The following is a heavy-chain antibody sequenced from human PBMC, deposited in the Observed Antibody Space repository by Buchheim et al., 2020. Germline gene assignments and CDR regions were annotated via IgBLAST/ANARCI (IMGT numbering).Heavy chain of an antibody. CDR3: ARDGAGNYVDY. CDR1: GFTFSSYS. V-gene: IGHV3-48*01. D-gene: IGHD3-16*01. Sequence: EVQLVESGGGLVQPGGSLRLSCAASGFTFSSYSMNWVRQAPGKGLEWVSYISSSSSTIYYADSVKGRFTIPRDKAQNSLYLQMNSLRAEDTAGYYCARDGAGNYVDYWGQGTL. J-gene: IGHJ4*02. CDR2: ISSSSSTI.